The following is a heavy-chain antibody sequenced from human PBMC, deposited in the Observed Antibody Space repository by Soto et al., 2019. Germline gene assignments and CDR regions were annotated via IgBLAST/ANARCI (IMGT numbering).Heavy chain of an antibody. D-gene: IGHD5-18*01. Sequence: PGGSLRLSCAAFGLTVSSSYMSWVRQAPGKGLQWVSVIYSAGSTYYANSVQGRFTISRDISTNTVCRQVSSFTDEHTAVYCCARAGEPEYSSAIFFAIWGQGALVTVSS. CDR1: GLTVSSSY. V-gene: IGHV3-53*01. J-gene: IGHJ4*02. CDR2: IYSAGST. CDR3: ARAGEPEYSSAIFFAI.